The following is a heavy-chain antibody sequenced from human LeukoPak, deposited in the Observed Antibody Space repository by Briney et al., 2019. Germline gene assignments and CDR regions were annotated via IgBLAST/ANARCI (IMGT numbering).Heavy chain of an antibody. CDR3: ARESFGLDY. CDR1: GFTFSNYV. V-gene: IGHV3-30-3*01. J-gene: IGHJ4*02. D-gene: IGHD3-16*01. CDR2: ISSDGSNE. Sequence: GGSLRLSCAASGFTFSNYVMHWVRQAPGKGLEWVAFISSDGSNEYYGDSVKGRFTIYRDNLILYLQMNRLRTEDTAVYFCARESFGLDYWGQGTLVTVSS.